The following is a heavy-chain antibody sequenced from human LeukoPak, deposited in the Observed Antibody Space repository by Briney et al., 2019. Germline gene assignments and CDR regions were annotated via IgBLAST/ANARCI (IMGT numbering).Heavy chain of an antibody. D-gene: IGHD6-13*01. CDR2: INHSGST. CDR1: GGSFSGYY. V-gene: IGHV4-34*01. Sequence: KLSETLSLTCAVYGGSFSGYYWRWIRQPPGKGLEWIGEINHSGSTNYNPSLKSRVTISVDTSKNQFSLKLSSVTAADTAVYYCARTTEAHSWRTRYYDYYMDVWGKGTTVTVSS. J-gene: IGHJ6*03. CDR3: ARTTEAHSWRTRYYDYYMDV.